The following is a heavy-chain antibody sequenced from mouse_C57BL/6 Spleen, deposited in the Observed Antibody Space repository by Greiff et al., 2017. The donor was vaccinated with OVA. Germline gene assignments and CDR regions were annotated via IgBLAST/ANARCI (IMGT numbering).Heavy chain of an antibody. CDR3: TRYYSKGYYAMDY. CDR1: GFTFSSYA. V-gene: IGHV5-9-1*02. D-gene: IGHD2-5*01. J-gene: IGHJ4*01. CDR2: ISSGGDYI. Sequence: LMESGEGLVKPGGSLKLSCAASGFTFSSYAMSWVRQTPEKRLEWVAYISSGGDYIYYADTVKGRFTISRDNARNTLYLQMSSLKSEDTAMYYCTRYYSKGYYAMDYWGQGTSVTVSS.